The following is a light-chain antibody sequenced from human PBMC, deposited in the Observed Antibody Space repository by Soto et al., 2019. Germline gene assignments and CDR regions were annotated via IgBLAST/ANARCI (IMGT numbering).Light chain of an antibody. CDR1: SSDVGGYNY. V-gene: IGLV2-8*01. J-gene: IGLJ2*01. CDR2: EVT. CDR3: SSYAGSNTVA. Sequence: QSALTQPPSASGSPGQSVTISCSGTSSDVGGYNYVSWYQQHPGKAPKVMIYEVTRRPSGVPDRFSGSRSGNTASLIVSGLQAEDEDDYYCSSYAGSNTVAFGGGTKLTVL.